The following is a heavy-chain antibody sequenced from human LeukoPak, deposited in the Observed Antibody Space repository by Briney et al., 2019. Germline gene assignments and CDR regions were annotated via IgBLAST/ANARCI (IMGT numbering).Heavy chain of an antibody. CDR3: ARAAEYYYDSSGYYFVDP. CDR2: ISSSGSTI. J-gene: IGHJ5*02. V-gene: IGHV3-11*04. Sequence: GGSLRLSCAASGFTFSDYYMHWIRQAPGKGLEWVSYISSSGSTIYYADSVKGRFTISRDNAKNSLYLQMNSLRAEDTAVYYCARAAEYYYDSSGYYFVDPWGQGTLVTVSS. CDR1: GFTFSDYY. D-gene: IGHD3-22*01.